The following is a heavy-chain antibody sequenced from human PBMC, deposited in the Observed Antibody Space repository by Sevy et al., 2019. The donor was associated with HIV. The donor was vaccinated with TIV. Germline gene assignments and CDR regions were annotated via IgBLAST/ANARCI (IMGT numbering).Heavy chain of an antibody. CDR1: GFTFDDYT. J-gene: IGHJ4*02. Sequence: GGSLRLSCVASGFTFDDYTMHWFRQAPGKGLEWVSLINWNGDNRYYADSVKGRFTISRDNSKDSLYLQMNRLRTEDTALCYCAKDLDWLPDYWGQGTLVTVSS. CDR2: INWNGDNR. D-gene: IGHD3-9*01. CDR3: AKDLDWLPDY. V-gene: IGHV3-43*01.